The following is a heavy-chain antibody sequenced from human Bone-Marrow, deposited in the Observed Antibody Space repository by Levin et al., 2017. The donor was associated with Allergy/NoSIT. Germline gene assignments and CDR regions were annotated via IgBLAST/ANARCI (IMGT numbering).Heavy chain of an antibody. CDR3: AKEGPDSSGWYGNWFDP. CDR1: GFTFSSYA. CDR2: ISGSGGST. J-gene: IGHJ5*02. D-gene: IGHD6-19*01. V-gene: IGHV3-23*01. Sequence: GESLKISCAASGFTFSSYAMSWVRQAPGKGLEWVSAISGSGGSTYYADSVKGRFTISRDNSKNTLYLQMNSLRAEDTAVYYCAKEGPDSSGWYGNWFDPWGQGTLVTVSS.